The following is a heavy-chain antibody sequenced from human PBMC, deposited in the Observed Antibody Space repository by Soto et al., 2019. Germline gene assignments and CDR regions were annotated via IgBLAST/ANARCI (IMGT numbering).Heavy chain of an antibody. CDR2: MYYSGIT. CDR3: ARWSGVGVAGMDV. Sequence: QVQLQESGPRLVKSSQTLYLTCTVSGGSINSGDYYWSWIRQSPGKGLEWVGYMYYSGITDYNASLKSRITMSKDTSKNQFSLKLNSVTAADTAVYFCARWSGVGVAGMDVWGQGPTVTVSS. D-gene: IGHD3-10*01. J-gene: IGHJ6*02. CDR1: GGSINSGDYY. V-gene: IGHV4-30-4*01.